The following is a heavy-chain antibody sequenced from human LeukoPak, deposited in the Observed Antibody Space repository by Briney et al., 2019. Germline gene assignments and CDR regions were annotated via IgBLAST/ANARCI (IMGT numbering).Heavy chain of an antibody. Sequence: GGSLRLSCEASRFTFSSNAMSWVRQAPGKGLEWVSGISGSDGSTYYADSVKGRFTISRDNSKNTLYLQMNSLRAEDTAVYYCAKDWDSGSYPYYFDYWGQGTLVTVSS. V-gene: IGHV3-23*01. CDR3: AKDWDSGSYPYYFDY. CDR2: ISGSDGST. CDR1: RFTFSSNA. J-gene: IGHJ4*02. D-gene: IGHD1-26*01.